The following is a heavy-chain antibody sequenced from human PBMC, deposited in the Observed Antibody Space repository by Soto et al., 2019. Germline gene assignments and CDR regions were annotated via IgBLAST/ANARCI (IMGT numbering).Heavy chain of an antibody. V-gene: IGHV3-7*01. CDR1: GFTFTNYA. CDR2: MNQDGSES. Sequence: GGSLSLSCAASGFTFTNYAMSWVRQAPGKGLEWVADMNQDGSESDYVGSVKGRFTFTRDNAKNSLYLQMNSLRAEDTAVYYCARLSTSAGRRDLACWGQGTLVIVSS. CDR3: ARLSTSAGRRDLAC. J-gene: IGHJ4*02.